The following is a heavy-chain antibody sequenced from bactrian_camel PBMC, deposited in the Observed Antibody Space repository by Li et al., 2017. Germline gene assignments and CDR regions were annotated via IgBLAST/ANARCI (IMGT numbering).Heavy chain of an antibody. D-gene: IGHD1*01. V-gene: IGHV3S25*01. CDR3: VVDWQCMY. J-gene: IGHJ4*01. Sequence: QVQLVESGGGSVQSGGSLRLSCKASGYTVSEYCMIWIRVAEGKEREGIAALNSDGTTAYADSVKGRFTMSRDNAKNIVYLQMNSLKSDDTGLYYCVVDWQCMYWGQGTQVTVS. CDR1: GYTVSEYC. CDR2: LNSDGTT.